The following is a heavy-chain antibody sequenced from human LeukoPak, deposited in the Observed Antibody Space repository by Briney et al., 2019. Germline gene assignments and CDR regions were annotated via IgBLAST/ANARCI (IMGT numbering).Heavy chain of an antibody. V-gene: IGHV1-18*01. CDR1: GYTFTSYG. D-gene: IGHD3-3*01. Sequence: ASVKVSCKASGYTFTSYGISWVRQAPGQGLEWMGWNSAYNGNTNYAQKLQGRVTMTTDTSTSTAYMELRSLRSDDTAVYYCARSIHYDFWSGYYLDYWGQETLVTVSS. CDR2: NSAYNGNT. CDR3: ARSIHYDFWSGYYLDY. J-gene: IGHJ4*02.